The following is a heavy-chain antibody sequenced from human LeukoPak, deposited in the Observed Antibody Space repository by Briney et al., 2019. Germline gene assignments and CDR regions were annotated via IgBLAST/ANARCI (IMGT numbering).Heavy chain of an antibody. CDR3: TRQRGYSSGCLDY. CDR2: IRSKAYGGTT. Sequence: GGYLRLSCTASGFTFGDYAMSWVRQAPGKGLEWVGFIRSKAYGGTTEYAASVKGRFTISRDDSKSIAYLQMNSLKTEDTAVYYCTRQRGYSSGCLDYWGQGTLVTVSS. D-gene: IGHD6-19*01. V-gene: IGHV3-49*04. CDR1: GFTFGDYA. J-gene: IGHJ4*02.